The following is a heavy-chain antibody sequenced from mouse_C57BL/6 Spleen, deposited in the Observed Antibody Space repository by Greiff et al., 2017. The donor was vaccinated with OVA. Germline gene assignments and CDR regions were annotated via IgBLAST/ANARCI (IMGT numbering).Heavy chain of an antibody. CDR1: GFTFSDYG. Sequence: EVQGVESGGGLVKPGGSLKLSCAASGFTFSDYGMHWVRQAPEKGLEWVAYISRGSSTIYYPDTVKGRFTISRDNAKNTLFLPMTSLRSEDTAMYYCARNWCYAMDYWGQGTSVTVSA. J-gene: IGHJ4*01. D-gene: IGHD4-1*01. CDR2: ISRGSSTI. CDR3: ARNWCYAMDY. V-gene: IGHV5-17*01.